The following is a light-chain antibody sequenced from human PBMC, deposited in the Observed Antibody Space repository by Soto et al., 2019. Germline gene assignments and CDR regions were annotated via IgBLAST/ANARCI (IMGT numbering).Light chain of an antibody. V-gene: IGKV3-15*01. CDR3: QKYKDRPYT. J-gene: IGKJ2*01. Sequence: VMTQSPATLSVSPGETVSLSCRASQSVTTNLAWYQHKPGQAPRVLIYDVSTRATGVPARCSGSGTGTYFSLTTSSLQSDDFLVYYCQKYKDRPYTFGQGTKLEIK. CDR2: DVS. CDR1: QSVTTN.